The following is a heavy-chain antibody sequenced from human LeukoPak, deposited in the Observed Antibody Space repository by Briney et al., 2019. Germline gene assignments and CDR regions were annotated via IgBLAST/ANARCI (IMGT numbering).Heavy chain of an antibody. CDR3: ASPGGATDLDY. CDR2: IKQDGSEK. J-gene: IGHJ4*02. Sequence: GGSLRLSCAASGFTFSSYAMHWVRQAPGKGLEWVANIKQDGSEKYYVDSVKGRFTISRDNAKNSLYLQMNSLRAEDTAVYYCASPGGATDLDYWGQGTLVTVSS. D-gene: IGHD5-12*01. CDR1: GFTFSSYA. V-gene: IGHV3-7*01.